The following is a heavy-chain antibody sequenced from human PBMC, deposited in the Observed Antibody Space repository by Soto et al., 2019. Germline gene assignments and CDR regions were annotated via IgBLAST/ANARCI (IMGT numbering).Heavy chain of an antibody. CDR3: ARSLGWFDP. CDR2: IYYSGST. Sequence: SETLSLTWTVSGGSVSSGSYYWSWIRQPPGKGLEWIGYIYYSGSTNYNPSLKSRVTISVDTSKNQFSLKLSSVTAADTAVYYCARSLGWFDPWGQGTLVTVSS. J-gene: IGHJ5*02. V-gene: IGHV4-61*01. CDR1: GGSVSSGSYY.